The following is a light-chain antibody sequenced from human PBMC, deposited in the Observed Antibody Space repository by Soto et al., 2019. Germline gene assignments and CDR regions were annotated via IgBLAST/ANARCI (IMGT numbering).Light chain of an antibody. CDR1: SSNMGSNT. Sequence: QSVLTQPPSASGTPGQGVAISCSGSSSNMGSNTVNWYQHLPGTAPKLLIYNDNQRPSGVPDQFFGSKSGTSASLAITGLQSEDEADYYCAAWDGSLNHILFGGGTQLTVL. J-gene: IGLJ2*01. V-gene: IGLV1-44*01. CDR2: NDN. CDR3: AAWDGSLNHIL.